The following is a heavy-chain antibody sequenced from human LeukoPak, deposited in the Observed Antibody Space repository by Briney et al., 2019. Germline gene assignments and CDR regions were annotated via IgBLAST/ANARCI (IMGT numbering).Heavy chain of an antibody. D-gene: IGHD3-22*01. CDR3: ARRGLGDSSGCQDIHFDY. Sequence: SVKVSCKASGGTFSSYAISWVRQAPGQGLEWMGGIIPIFGTANYAQKFQGRVTITADESTSTAYMELSSLRSEDTAVHYCARRGLGDSSGCQDIHFDYWGQGTLVTVSS. V-gene: IGHV1-69*01. CDR1: GGTFSSYA. CDR2: IIPIFGTA. J-gene: IGHJ4*02.